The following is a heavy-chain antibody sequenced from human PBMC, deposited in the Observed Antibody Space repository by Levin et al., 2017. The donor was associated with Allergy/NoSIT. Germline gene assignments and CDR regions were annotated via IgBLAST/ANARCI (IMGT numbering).Heavy chain of an antibody. CDR1: GGSFSGYS. CDR3: ARAGWGGGGGFDP. CDR2: INDSGST. D-gene: IGHD2-15*01. Sequence: SQTLSLTCAVHGGSFSGYSQSWIRQPPGKGLEWIGEINDSGSTNYNPSLKSRVTISVDTSNNRLSLKLSSVTAGDTAVYYCARAGWGGGGGFDPWGQGTLVTVSS. V-gene: IGHV4-34*01. J-gene: IGHJ5*02.